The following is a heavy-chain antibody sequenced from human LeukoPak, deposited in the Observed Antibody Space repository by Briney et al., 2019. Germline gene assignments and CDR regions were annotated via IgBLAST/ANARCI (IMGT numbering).Heavy chain of an antibody. CDR2: ISTYNSNI. D-gene: IGHD2-21*01. CDR1: GYTFTSYG. J-gene: IGHJ4*02. V-gene: IGHV1-18*01. Sequence: ASVKVSCKASGYTFTSYGISWVRQAPGQGLEWMGWISTYNSNINYAQKFQDRVTMTTDTSTSTAYMELRSLRSDDTAVYFCARGDLAPSGGDLSWGQGTLVTVSS. CDR3: ARGDLAPSGGDLS.